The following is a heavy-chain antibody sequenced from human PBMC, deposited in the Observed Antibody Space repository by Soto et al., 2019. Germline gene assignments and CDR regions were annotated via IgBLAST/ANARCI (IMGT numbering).Heavy chain of an antibody. V-gene: IGHV1-69*04. CDR1: GGTFSSYT. CDR2: IIPILGIA. J-gene: IGHJ5*02. Sequence: SVKVSCKASGGTFSSYTISWVRQAPGQGLEWMGRIIPILGIANYAQKFQGRVTITADKSTSTAYMELSSLRSEDTAVYYCAREEGGHVVALKYNWFDPWGQGTLVTVSS. CDR3: AREEGGHVVALKYNWFDP. D-gene: IGHD2-15*01.